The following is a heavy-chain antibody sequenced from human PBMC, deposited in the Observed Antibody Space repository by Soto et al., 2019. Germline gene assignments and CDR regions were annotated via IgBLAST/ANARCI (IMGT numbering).Heavy chain of an antibody. J-gene: IGHJ6*03. D-gene: IGHD2-15*01. CDR1: GFTFSSYG. CDR3: ANEGYCSGGSCYGYMDV. Sequence: GGSLRLSCAASGFTFSSYGMHWVRQAPGKGLEWVAVISYDGSNKYYADSVKGRFTISRDNSKNTLYLQMNSLRAEDTAVYYCANEGYCSGGSCYGYMDVWGKGTTVTVSS. CDR2: ISYDGSNK. V-gene: IGHV3-30*18.